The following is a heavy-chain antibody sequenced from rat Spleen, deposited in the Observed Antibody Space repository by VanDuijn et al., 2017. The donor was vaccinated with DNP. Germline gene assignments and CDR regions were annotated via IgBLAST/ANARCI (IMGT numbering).Heavy chain of an antibody. V-gene: IGHV3-1*01. Sequence: EVQLQESGSGLVKPSQSLSLTCSVIGYSITSNYWGWIRKFPGNKLEYIGHISYSGGTNYNPSFKSRISITRDTSKNHFFLHLNPVTTEDTATYYCARWTRYFDYWGQGVMVTVSS. CDR2: ISYSGGT. CDR1: GYSITSNY. D-gene: IGHD1-7*01. CDR3: ARWTRYFDY. J-gene: IGHJ2*01.